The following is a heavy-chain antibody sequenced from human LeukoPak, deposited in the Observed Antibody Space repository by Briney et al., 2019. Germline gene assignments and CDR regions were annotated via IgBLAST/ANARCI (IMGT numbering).Heavy chain of an antibody. CDR1: GFTFSSYG. CDR2: ISYDGSNK. D-gene: IGHD4-23*01. V-gene: IGHV3-30*18. J-gene: IGHJ4*02. CDR3: AKSLDGTTVVTPLDY. Sequence: PGRSLRLSCAASGFTFSSYGMHWVRQAPGKGLEWVAVISYDGSNKYYADSVKGRFTISRDNSKNTLYLQMNSLRAEDTAVYYCAKSLDGTTVVTPLDYWGQGTLVTVSS.